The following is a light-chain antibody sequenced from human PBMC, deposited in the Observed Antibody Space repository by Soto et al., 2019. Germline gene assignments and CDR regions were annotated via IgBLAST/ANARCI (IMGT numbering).Light chain of an antibody. J-gene: IGKJ1*01. Sequence: EIVMTQSPATLSVSPGERATLSCRASLSVSRNLAWYQQKPGQAPRLLIFDASTRATGIPARFSGSGSGTEFTLTITSLQXEDXAVYYCQQYNAWPRTFGQGTKVEIK. CDR1: LSVSRN. V-gene: IGKV3-15*01. CDR3: QQYNAWPRT. CDR2: DAS.